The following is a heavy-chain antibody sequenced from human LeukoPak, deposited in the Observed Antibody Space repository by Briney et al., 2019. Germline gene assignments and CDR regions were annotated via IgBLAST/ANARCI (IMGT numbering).Heavy chain of an antibody. V-gene: IGHV3-30*04. CDR3: ARGTYYHDSNGYCSGGLAY. CDR1: GFTFSIFA. J-gene: IGHJ4*02. Sequence: PGGSLRLSCAASGFTFSIFAMHWVRQAPGKGLESVAVISNDGGDKYYPDSVKGRFTISRDNSENTLFLQVNGLRPEDTAVYYCARGTYYHDSNGYCSGGLAYWGQGTLLTVSS. CDR2: ISNDGGDK. D-gene: IGHD3-22*01.